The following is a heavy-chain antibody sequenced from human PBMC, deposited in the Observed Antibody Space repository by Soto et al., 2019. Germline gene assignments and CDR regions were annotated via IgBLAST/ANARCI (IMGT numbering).Heavy chain of an antibody. Sequence: QVQLQESGPGLVKPSGTLSLTCAVSSGSISSSNWWRWVRQPPGKGLEWIGEIYHSGSTNYNPSLQSPVPISVDKSTNHSSLNLSSVTAADTAVYYCAGGITVAGPSRDGFDIWGQGTMVTVSS. CDR1: SGSISSSNW. D-gene: IGHD6-19*01. J-gene: IGHJ3*02. CDR2: IYHSGST. CDR3: AGGITVAGPSRDGFDI. V-gene: IGHV4-4*02.